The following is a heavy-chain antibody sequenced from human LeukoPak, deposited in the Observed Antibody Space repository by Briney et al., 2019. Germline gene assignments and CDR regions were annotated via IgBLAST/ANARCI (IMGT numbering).Heavy chain of an antibody. V-gene: IGHV1-69*05. D-gene: IGHD5-24*01. Sequence: SVKVSCKASGGTFSSYAISWVRQAPGQGLEWMGGIIPIFGTANYAQKFQGRVTITTDESTSTAYMELSSLRSEDTAVYYCERARWLQFLDFDYWGQGTLVTVSS. J-gene: IGHJ4*02. CDR2: IIPIFGTA. CDR3: ERARWLQFLDFDY. CDR1: GGTFSSYA.